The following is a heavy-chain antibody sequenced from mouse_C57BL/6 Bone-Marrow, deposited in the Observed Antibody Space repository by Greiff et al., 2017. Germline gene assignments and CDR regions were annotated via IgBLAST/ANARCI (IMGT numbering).Heavy chain of an antibody. CDR1: GSSFTTYA. D-gene: IGHD1-1*01. V-gene: IGHV10-1*01. Sequence: EVQLVQSGGGLVQPKASLKLSCAASGSSFTTYAMNWVRQAPGKGLEWVARIRSKSNNYATYYADSVKDRFTISRDASESMLYLQMNNLKSEDTAMYYCVSTTVVAMDYWGQGTSVTVSS. CDR2: IRSKSNNYAT. CDR3: VSTTVVAMDY. J-gene: IGHJ4*01.